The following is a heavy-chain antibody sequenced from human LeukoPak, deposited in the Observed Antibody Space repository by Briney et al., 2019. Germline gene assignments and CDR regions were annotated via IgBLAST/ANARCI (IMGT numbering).Heavy chain of an antibody. CDR3: AKDPVQLWSPLFDY. V-gene: IGHV3-23*01. Sequence: GGSLRLSCAASGFTFSSYAMSWVRQAPGKGLEWVSAISGSGGSTYYADSVKGRVTISGDNSKNTLYLQMNSLRAEDTAVYYCAKDPVQLWSPLFDYWGQGTLVTVSS. J-gene: IGHJ4*02. CDR2: ISGSGGST. D-gene: IGHD5-18*01. CDR1: GFTFSSYA.